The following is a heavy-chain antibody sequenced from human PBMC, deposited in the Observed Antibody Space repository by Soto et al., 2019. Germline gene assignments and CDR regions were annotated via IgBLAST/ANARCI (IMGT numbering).Heavy chain of an antibody. D-gene: IGHD2-15*01. J-gene: IGHJ6*02. CDR3: ARGFGLAARGMDV. CDR1: GGSISGYY. V-gene: IGHV4-59*01. Sequence: NPSETLSLTCTVSGGSISGYYWSWVRQAPGKGLEWIGYKYYSGNINYNPSLKSRVTMSVDTSKNQFSLKLTSVSAADTALYYCARGFGLAARGMDVWGQGTTVTVSS. CDR2: KYYSGNI.